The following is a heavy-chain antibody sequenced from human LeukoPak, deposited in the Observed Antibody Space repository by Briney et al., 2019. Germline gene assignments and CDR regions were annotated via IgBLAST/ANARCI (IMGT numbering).Heavy chain of an antibody. CDR1: GGSMSTYY. CDR3: ARVVYSGSWGYFDY. Sequence: PSETLSLTCTVSGGSMSTYYWSWIRQSPGKGLELVGYIYYSESTSYNPSLTIRLTISIDTSKTQFYLSLSSVTAADTAIDYCARVVYSGSWGYFDYWGQGILVTVSS. V-gene: IGHV4-59*01. D-gene: IGHD3-10*01. J-gene: IGHJ4*02. CDR2: IYYSEST.